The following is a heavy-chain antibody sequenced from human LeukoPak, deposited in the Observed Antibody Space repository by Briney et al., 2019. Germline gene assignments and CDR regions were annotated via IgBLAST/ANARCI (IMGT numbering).Heavy chain of an antibody. V-gene: IGHV3-74*01. CDR3: ARDPLGDYVWGSYRHGAFDI. J-gene: IGHJ3*02. CDR1: GFTFSSYW. D-gene: IGHD3-16*02. Sequence: GGSLRLSCAASGFTFSSYWMHWVRRAPGKGLVWVSRINSDGSSTSYADSVKGRFTISRDNAKNTLYLQMNSLRAEDTAVYYCARDPLGDYVWGSYRHGAFDIWGQGTMVTVSS. CDR2: INSDGSST.